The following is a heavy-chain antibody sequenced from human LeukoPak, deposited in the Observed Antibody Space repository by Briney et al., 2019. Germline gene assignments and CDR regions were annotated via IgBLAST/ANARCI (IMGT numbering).Heavy chain of an antibody. CDR1: GGSISSSSYY. Sequence: SETLSLTCTVSGGSISSSSYYWGWIRQPPGKGLEWIGNIYYSGSTYYNPSLKSRVTISVDTSKNQFSLKLSSVTAADTAVFYCARLRGVYYYMDVWGKGTTVTISS. CDR3: ARLRGVYYYMDV. D-gene: IGHD3-3*01. J-gene: IGHJ6*03. CDR2: IYYSGST. V-gene: IGHV4-39*01.